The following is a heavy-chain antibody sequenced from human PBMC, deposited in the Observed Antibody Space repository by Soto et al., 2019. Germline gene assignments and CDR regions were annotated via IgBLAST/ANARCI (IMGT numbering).Heavy chain of an antibody. Sequence: GGSLRLSCAASGFTFSSYGIHWVRQAPGKGLEWVSLISGSGGGTYYADSVKGRFTISRDNSKNTLYLQMNSLRAEDTAVYYCAKHAAAAAPDYWGQGTLVTVSS. CDR2: ISGSGGGT. D-gene: IGHD6-13*01. CDR1: GFTFSSYG. J-gene: IGHJ4*02. CDR3: AKHAAAAAPDY. V-gene: IGHV3-23*01.